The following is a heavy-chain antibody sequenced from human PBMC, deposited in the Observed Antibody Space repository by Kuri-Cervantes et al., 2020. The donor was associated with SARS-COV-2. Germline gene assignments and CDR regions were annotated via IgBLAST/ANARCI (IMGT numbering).Heavy chain of an antibody. D-gene: IGHD3-10*01. CDR2: INPDGSYT. Sequence: LSLTCAASGFTFSGHWIHWVRQAPGKGLVWVSRINPDGSYTDNADSVKGRFTLSRDNSKNTLYLQMNSLRAEDTAVYYCARERGFGYYHGMDVWGQGTTVTVSS. CDR1: GFTFSGHW. CDR3: ARERGFGYYHGMDV. J-gene: IGHJ6*02. V-gene: IGHV3-74*01.